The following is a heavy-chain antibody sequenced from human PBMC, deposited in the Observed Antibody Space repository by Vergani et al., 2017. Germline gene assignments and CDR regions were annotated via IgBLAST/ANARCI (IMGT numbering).Heavy chain of an antibody. V-gene: IGHV1-69*09. CDR1: GGTFSSYT. CDR3: AIGFWVDSGYDRYLDY. Sequence: QVQLVQSGAEVKKPGASVKVSCKASGGTFSSYTISWVRQAPGQGLEWMGRIIPILGIANYAKKFQGRVTITADKSTSTAYMELSSLRSEDTAVYYCAIGFWVDSGYDRYLDYWGQGTLVTVSS. J-gene: IGHJ4*02. D-gene: IGHD5-12*01. CDR2: IIPILGIA.